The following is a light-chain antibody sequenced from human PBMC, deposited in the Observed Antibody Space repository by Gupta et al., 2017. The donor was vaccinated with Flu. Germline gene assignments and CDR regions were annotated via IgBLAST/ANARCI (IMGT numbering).Light chain of an antibody. J-gene: IGLJ2*01. CDR1: VPNIGTFS. V-gene: IGLV1-47*01. CDR3: AAWDDSLRGVV. Sequence: QSVLTQPPSVSGTPGQTVTISSSASVPNIGTFSVYWYQQVPGTAPKLLIFSTDHRPSGVPARLSGSRAGTSASLTISWLRSEDEADYYCAAWDDSLRGVVFGGGTKLTVV. CDR2: STD.